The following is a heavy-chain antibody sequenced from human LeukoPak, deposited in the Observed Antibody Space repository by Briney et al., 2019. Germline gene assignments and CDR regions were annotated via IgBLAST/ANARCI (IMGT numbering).Heavy chain of an antibody. CDR1: GFTFSSYAM. V-gene: IGHV4-4*02. CDR3: ARRPDSSGYYYDY. CDR2: IYHSGST. D-gene: IGHD3-22*01. Sequence: GSLRLSCAASGFTFSSYAMSWVRQPPGKGLEWIGEIYHSGSTNYNPSLKSRVTISVDKSKNQFSLKLSSVTAADTAVYYCARRPDSSGYYYDYWGQGTLVTVSS. J-gene: IGHJ4*02.